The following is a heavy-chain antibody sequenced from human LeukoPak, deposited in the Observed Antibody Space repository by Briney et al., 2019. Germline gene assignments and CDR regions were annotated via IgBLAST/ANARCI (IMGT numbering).Heavy chain of an antibody. J-gene: IGHJ4*02. V-gene: IGHV1-69*01. Sequence: SVKVSCKASGATFSSYAISWVRQAPGQGLEWMGGIIPIFGTANYAQKFQGRVTITADESTSTAYMELSSLRSEDTAVYYCASGYCSGGSCYSFDYWGQGTLVTASS. CDR1: GATFSSYA. CDR3: ASGYCSGGSCYSFDY. CDR2: IIPIFGTA. D-gene: IGHD2-15*01.